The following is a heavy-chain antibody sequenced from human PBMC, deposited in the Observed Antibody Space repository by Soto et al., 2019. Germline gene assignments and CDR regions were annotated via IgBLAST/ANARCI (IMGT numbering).Heavy chain of an antibody. Sequence: PGESLKISCKGSGYSLTSYWISWVRQMPGKGLEWMGRIDPSDSYTNYSPSFQGHVTISADKSISTAYLQWSSLKASDTAMYYCARQPDDSYGSGSYYYGMDVWGQGTTVTVS. CDR1: GYSLTSYW. V-gene: IGHV5-10-1*01. CDR3: ARQPDDSYGSGSYYYGMDV. D-gene: IGHD3-10*01. CDR2: IDPSDSYT. J-gene: IGHJ6*02.